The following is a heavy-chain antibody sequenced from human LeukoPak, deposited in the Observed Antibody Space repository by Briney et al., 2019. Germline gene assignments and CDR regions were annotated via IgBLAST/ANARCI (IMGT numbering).Heavy chain of an antibody. Sequence: PSETLSLTCAVYGGSFSGHYWSWIRQPPGKGLEWIGEINHSGSTNYNPSLKSRVTISVDTSKNQFSLKLSSVTAADTAVYYCARVRYYYDSSGYYYVLGNWFDPWGQGTLVTVSS. V-gene: IGHV4-34*01. J-gene: IGHJ5*02. CDR1: GGSFSGHY. D-gene: IGHD3-22*01. CDR3: ARVRYYYDSSGYYYVLGNWFDP. CDR2: INHSGST.